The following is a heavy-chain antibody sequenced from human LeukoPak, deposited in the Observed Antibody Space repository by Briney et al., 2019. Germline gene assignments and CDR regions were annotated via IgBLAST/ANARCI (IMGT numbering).Heavy chain of an antibody. CDR2: VSYDGSNK. J-gene: IGHJ6*03. CDR3: ARAQGCSSTSCYHLYYYYMDV. D-gene: IGHD2-2*01. Sequence: GGSLRLSCTASGFTFSSYWMSWVRQAPGKGLEWVAVVSYDGSNKYYADSVKGRFTISRDNSKNTLYLQMNSLRAEDTAVYYCARAQGCSSTSCYHLYYYYMDVWGKGTTVTVSS. CDR1: GFTFSSYW. V-gene: IGHV3-30*03.